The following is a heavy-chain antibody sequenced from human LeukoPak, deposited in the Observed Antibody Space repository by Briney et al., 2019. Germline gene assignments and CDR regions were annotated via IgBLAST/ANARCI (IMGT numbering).Heavy chain of an antibody. V-gene: IGHV4-59*01. CDR3: ASVDVPMGYCSGGSCYPFDY. Sequence: SETLSLTCTVSGGSISTDSWSWIRQPPGKGLEWIGSRYEGGRDLYNPSLRGRVTISVDASDKQISLRLRSVTAADTAVYYCASVDVPMGYCSGGSCYPFDYWGQGTLVTVSS. CDR1: GGSISTDS. D-gene: IGHD2-15*01. J-gene: IGHJ4*02. CDR2: RYEGGRD.